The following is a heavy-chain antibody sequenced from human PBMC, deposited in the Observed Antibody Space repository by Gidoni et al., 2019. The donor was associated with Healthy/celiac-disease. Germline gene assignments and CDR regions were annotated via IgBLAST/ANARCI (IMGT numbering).Heavy chain of an antibody. D-gene: IGHD3-10*01. J-gene: IGHJ4*02. Sequence: EVQLVESGGGLVQPGGSLRLSCAASGFTVRSNYMSWVRQAPGKGLEWVSVIYSGSSTYYADSVKGRFTISRDNSKNTLYLQMNSLRAEDTAVYYCARDGGITMVRGVVFDYWGQGTLVTVSS. CDR2: IYSGSST. CDR3: ARDGGITMVRGVVFDY. V-gene: IGHV3-66*01. CDR1: GFTVRSNY.